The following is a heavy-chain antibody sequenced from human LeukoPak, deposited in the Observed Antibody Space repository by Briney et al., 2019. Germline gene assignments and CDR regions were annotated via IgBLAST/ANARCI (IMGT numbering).Heavy chain of an antibody. CDR3: ARDGVAAAGKNYYYHYGMDV. D-gene: IGHD6-13*01. CDR2: ISSSSSTI. CDR1: GFTFSSYS. Sequence: GRSLRLSCAASGFTFSSYSMNWVRQAPGKGLEWVSYISSSSSTIYYADSVKGRFTISRDNAKNSLYLQMNSLRDEDTAVYYCARDGVAAAGKNYYYHYGMDVWGQGTTVTVS. J-gene: IGHJ6*02. V-gene: IGHV3-48*02.